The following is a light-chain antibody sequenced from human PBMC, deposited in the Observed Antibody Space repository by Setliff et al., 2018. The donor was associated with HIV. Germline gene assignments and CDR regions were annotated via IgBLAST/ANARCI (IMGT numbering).Light chain of an antibody. J-gene: IGLJ1*01. CDR2: QAS. Sequence: QSAPTQPASVSGSPGQSITIYCTGTSGDVGRHNLVSWYQQQPGKPPKLMISQASKRPSGVSNRFSGSKSGNTASLTISGLQAEDEADYYCCSNTGSNTYVFGTGTKGTVL. V-gene: IGLV2-23*01. CDR1: SGDVGRHNL. CDR3: CSNTGSNTYV.